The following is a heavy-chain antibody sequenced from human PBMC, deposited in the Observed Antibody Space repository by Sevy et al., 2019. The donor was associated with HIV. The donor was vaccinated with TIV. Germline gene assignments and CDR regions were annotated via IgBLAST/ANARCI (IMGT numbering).Heavy chain of an antibody. V-gene: IGHV1-46*01. CDR2: INPSGGST. J-gene: IGHJ3*02. D-gene: IGHD3-22*01. Sequence: ASVKVSCKASGYTFTSYYMHWVRQAPGQGLEWMGIINPSGGSTSYAQKFQGRVNMTRDTSTSTVYMELSSLRSEETAVYYCARDHTLTYYYVSSGHDAFDIWGQGTMVTVSS. CDR3: ARDHTLTYYYVSSGHDAFDI. CDR1: GYTFTSYY.